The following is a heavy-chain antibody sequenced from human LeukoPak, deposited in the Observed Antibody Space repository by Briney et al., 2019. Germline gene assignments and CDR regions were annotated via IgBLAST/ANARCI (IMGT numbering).Heavy chain of an antibody. CDR1: GFTFSNYW. Sequence: GGSLRLSCAASGFTFSNYWMHWVRQAPGEGLVWVARITSDGSSTSHADAVKGRFNISRDNAKNTLYLQMNSLRVEDTAVYYCARDYAVGESFDIWGQGTLVTVSS. V-gene: IGHV3-74*01. J-gene: IGHJ3*02. D-gene: IGHD3-16*01. CDR3: ARDYAVGESFDI. CDR2: ITSDGSST.